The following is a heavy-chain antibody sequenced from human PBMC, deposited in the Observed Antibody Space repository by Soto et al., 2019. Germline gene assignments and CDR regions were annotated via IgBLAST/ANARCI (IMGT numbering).Heavy chain of an antibody. CDR1: GFTVSNNY. J-gene: IGHJ4*02. D-gene: IGHD3-10*01. Sequence: EVQVLESGGGLIQPGGSLRLSCAASGFTVSNNYMSWVRQAPGKGLEWVSFMYSSGGTYYADSVKGRFTISRDSSKNTLYIQMDSFRVEYTEVYYCARVTGHLWGQGTLVTVSS. CDR3: ARVTGHL. V-gene: IGHV3-53*02. CDR2: MYSSGGT.